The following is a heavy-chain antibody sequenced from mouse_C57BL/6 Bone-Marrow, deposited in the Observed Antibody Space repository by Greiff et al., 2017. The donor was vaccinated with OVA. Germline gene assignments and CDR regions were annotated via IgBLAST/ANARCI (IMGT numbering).Heavy chain of an antibody. CDR1: GYSITSGYY. CDR2: ISYDGSN. J-gene: IGHJ1*03. CDR3: ARERYYGIYWYFDV. D-gene: IGHD1-1*01. V-gene: IGHV3-6*01. Sequence: EVQLQESGPGLVKPSQSLSLTCSVTGYSITSGYYWNWIRQFPGNKLEWMGYISYDGSNNYNPSLKNRISITRDTSKNQFFLKLNSVTTEDTATYYCARERYYGIYWYFDVWGTGTTVTVSS.